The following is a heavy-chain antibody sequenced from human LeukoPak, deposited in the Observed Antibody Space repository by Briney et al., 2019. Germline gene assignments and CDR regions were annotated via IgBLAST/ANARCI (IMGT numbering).Heavy chain of an antibody. J-gene: IGHJ4*02. CDR1: GGSLSNYY. V-gene: IGHV4-4*07. Sequence: SETLSLTCTVSGGSLSNYYWSWIRQPAGKGLEWVGRIYANGNTNYNPSLESRITMSVDTTKKQFSLNLRFVTAADTAIYYCARDGGDSYGLPFDYWGQGTLVTVSS. D-gene: IGHD5-18*01. CDR3: ARDGGDSYGLPFDY. CDR2: IYANGNT.